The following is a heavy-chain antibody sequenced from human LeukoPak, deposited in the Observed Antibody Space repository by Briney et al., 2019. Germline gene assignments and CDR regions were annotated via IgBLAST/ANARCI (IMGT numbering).Heavy chain of an antibody. CDR3: AKGPYGSGTYSWFDP. Sequence: PGGSLRLSCAASGFTFSSYEMNWVRQAPGKGLEWVSYISSSGSTIYYADSVKGRFTISRDNAKNSLYLQMNSLRAEDTAVYYCAKGPYGSGTYSWFDPWGQGTLVTVSS. J-gene: IGHJ5*02. CDR1: GFTFSSYE. D-gene: IGHD3-10*01. V-gene: IGHV3-48*03. CDR2: ISSSGSTI.